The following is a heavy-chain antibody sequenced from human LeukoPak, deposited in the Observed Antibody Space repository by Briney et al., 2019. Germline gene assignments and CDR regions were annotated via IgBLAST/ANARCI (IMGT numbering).Heavy chain of an antibody. J-gene: IGHJ4*02. Sequence: PGGSLRLSCTASGFTFSDYWMTWVRQAPGKGPEWVANIKQDGSQRYYVDSVRGRFTISRDNAKNSLFLQMNGLRAEDTAVYYCARRGGSSSRRSPIDYWRQGTLVTVSP. CDR2: IKQDGSQR. CDR3: ARRGGSSSRRSPIDY. CDR1: GFTFSDYW. V-gene: IGHV3-7*01. D-gene: IGHD6-6*01.